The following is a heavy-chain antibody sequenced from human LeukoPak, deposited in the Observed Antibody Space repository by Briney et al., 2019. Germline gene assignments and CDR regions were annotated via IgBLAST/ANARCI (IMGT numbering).Heavy chain of an antibody. D-gene: IGHD3-22*01. Sequence: GGSLRLSCAASGFTLSSYSMNWVRQAPGKGLEWVSSISSSSSYIYYADSVKGRFTISRDNAKNSLYLQMNSLRAEDTAVYYCARDSLYCDSSGYYAFDYWGQGTLVTVSS. J-gene: IGHJ4*02. V-gene: IGHV3-21*01. CDR2: ISSSSSYI. CDR3: ARDSLYCDSSGYYAFDY. CDR1: GFTLSSYS.